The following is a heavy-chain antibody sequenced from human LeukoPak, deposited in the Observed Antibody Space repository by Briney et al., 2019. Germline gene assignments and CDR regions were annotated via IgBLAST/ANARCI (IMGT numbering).Heavy chain of an antibody. CDR3: ARDSRTGLNAFDI. V-gene: IGHV1-18*01. D-gene: IGHD1-1*01. Sequence: ASVKVSCKASGYSFTSYGISWVRQAPGQGLEWMGWISGHNGNTECAQKFQGRVTMTTDTSTSTAHLELRSLRSDDTALYYCARDSRTGLNAFDIWGPGTMVTVSS. CDR1: GYSFTSYG. J-gene: IGHJ3*02. CDR2: ISGHNGNT.